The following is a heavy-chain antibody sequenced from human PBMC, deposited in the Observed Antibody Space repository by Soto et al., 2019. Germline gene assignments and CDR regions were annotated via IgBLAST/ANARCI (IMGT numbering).Heavy chain of an antibody. CDR3: ARGLYGSASWCYYGMDV. CDR2: IYSDGGT. V-gene: IGHV3-53*01. Sequence: EGQLVESGGGMIQPGGSLRLSCAASGFTVSGNYMSWVRQAPGKGLEWVSVIYSDGGTDYADSVKGRFTISRDNSKNTLDLQMNSLRAEDTAVFYCARGLYGSASWCYYGMDVWGQGTTVTVSS. D-gene: IGHD3-10*01. CDR1: GFTVSGNY. J-gene: IGHJ6*02.